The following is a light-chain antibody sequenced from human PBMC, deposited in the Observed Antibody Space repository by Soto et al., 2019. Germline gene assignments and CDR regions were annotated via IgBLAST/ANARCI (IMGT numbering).Light chain of an antibody. CDR3: TSFARGSTLV. CDR2: EVN. CDR1: SSDIGGYNF. Sequence: QSALTQPPSASGSPGQSVTISCTGTSSDIGGYNFVSWYQQHPGKAPKLMIDEVNKRPSGVPDRFSGSKSGNTASLTVSGLQAEDEADYYCTSFARGSTLVFGGGTKVTVL. V-gene: IGLV2-8*01. J-gene: IGLJ3*02.